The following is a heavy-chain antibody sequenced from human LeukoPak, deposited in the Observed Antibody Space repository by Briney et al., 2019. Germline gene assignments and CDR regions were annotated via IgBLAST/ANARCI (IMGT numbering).Heavy chain of an antibody. V-gene: IGHV1-18*01. CDR3: ASGGYEGGAFDI. D-gene: IGHD3-16*01. CDR2: ISAYNGNT. J-gene: IGHJ3*02. CDR1: GYTFTSYG. Sequence: ASVKVSCKASGYTFTSYGISWVRQAPGQGLEWMGWISAYNGNTNYAQKLQGRVTMTTDTSTSTAYMEMRNLRSDDTAVDYCASGGYEGGAFDIWGQGTMVTVSS.